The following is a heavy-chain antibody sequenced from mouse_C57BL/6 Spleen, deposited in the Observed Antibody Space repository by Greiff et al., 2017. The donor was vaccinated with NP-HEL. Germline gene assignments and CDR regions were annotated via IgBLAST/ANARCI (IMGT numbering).Heavy chain of an antibody. CDR2: IDPEDGET. D-gene: IGHD2-1*01. CDR3: AYYGNYVRIAY. CDR1: GFNIKDYY. J-gene: IGHJ3*01. V-gene: IGHV14-2*01. Sequence: EVQLVESGAELVKPGASVKLSCTASGFNIKDYYMHWVKQRTEQGLEWIGRIDPEDGETKYAPKLQGKATITADTSSNTAYLQLSSRTSEDTAVYYCAYYGNYVRIAYWGQGTLVTVSA.